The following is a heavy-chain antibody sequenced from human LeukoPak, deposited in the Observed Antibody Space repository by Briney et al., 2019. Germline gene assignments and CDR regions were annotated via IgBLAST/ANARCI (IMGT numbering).Heavy chain of an antibody. CDR3: ARVQTAGSEYGMDV. Sequence: ASVKVSCKASGYTFTSYGISWVRQAPGQGLEWMGWISAYNGNTNYAQNLPGRVTMTTDTSTSTAYMELRSLRSDDTAVYYCARVQTAGSEYGMDVWGQGTTVTVSS. D-gene: IGHD6-13*01. CDR1: GYTFTSYG. J-gene: IGHJ6*02. V-gene: IGHV1-18*01. CDR2: ISAYNGNT.